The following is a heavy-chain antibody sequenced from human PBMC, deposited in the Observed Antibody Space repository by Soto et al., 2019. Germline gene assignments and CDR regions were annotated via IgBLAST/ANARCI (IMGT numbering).Heavy chain of an antibody. CDR2: IKVGSSRI. CDR1: GFSFSAYN. V-gene: IGHV3-21*01. Sequence: GGSLRLSCIGSGFSFSAYNMNWVRQAPGKGLEWVSSIKVGSSRIYQPDSMKGRFTISRDDARNSVYLQINSLRAEDTALYFCVRSPRIGVRGAFWGRGTQVTVSS. J-gene: IGHJ1*01. D-gene: IGHD3-16*01. CDR3: VRSPRIGVRGAF.